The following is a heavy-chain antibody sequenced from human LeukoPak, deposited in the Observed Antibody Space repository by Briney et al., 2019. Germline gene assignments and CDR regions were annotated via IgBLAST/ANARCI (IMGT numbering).Heavy chain of an antibody. CDR3: ARDAPDQPLDY. CDR1: GGSISSGGYY. CDR2: IYYSGST. J-gene: IGHJ4*02. Sequence: SQTLSLTCTVSGGSISSGGYYWSWIRQHPGKGLEWIGYIYYSGSTYYNPSLKSRVTISVDTSKNRFSLKLSSVTAADTAVYYCARDAPDQPLDYWGQGTLVTVSS. V-gene: IGHV4-31*03.